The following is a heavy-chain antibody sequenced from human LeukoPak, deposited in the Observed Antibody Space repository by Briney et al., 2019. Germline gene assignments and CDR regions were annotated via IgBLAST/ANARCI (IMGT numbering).Heavy chain of an antibody. CDR1: GGSISSYY. Sequence: MPSETLSLTCTVSGGSISSYYWSWIRQPAGKGLEWIGRIYTSGSTNYNPSLKSRVTMSVDTSKNQFSLKLSSVTAADTAVYFCASFYGSGFSFDYWGQGTLVTVSS. D-gene: IGHD3-10*01. CDR3: ASFYGSGFSFDY. CDR2: IYTSGST. V-gene: IGHV4-4*07. J-gene: IGHJ4*02.